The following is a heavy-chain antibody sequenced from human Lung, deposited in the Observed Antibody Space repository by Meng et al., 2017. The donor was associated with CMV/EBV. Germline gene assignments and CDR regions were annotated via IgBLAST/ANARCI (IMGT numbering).Heavy chain of an antibody. D-gene: IGHD3-3*01. Sequence: GESLKISCTASGFTFSRFWMSWVRQAPGKGLEWVANIKQDGTEKSYVDSVKGRFTISRDNAKNSLYLQMNRLRAEDTAVYYCARVFDYDFWSGYYTNGMDVWXQRTTVTVSS. V-gene: IGHV3-7*01. CDR3: ARVFDYDFWSGYYTNGMDV. J-gene: IGHJ6*02. CDR1: GFTFSRFW. CDR2: IKQDGTEK.